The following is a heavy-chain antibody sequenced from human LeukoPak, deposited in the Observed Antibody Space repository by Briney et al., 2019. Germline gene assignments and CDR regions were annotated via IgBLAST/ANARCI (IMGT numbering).Heavy chain of an antibody. J-gene: IGHJ4*02. CDR2: INPNSGGT. D-gene: IGHD3-22*01. V-gene: IGHV1-2*02. CDR3: ARGYPHYYDSSGYYLGFFDY. CDR1: GYTFTGYY. Sequence: ASVKVSCKASGYTFTGYYMHWVRQAPRQGLEWMGWINPNSGGTNYAQKFQGRVTMTRDTSISTAYMELSRLRSDDTAVYYCARGYPHYYDSSGYYLGFFDYWGQGTLVTVSS.